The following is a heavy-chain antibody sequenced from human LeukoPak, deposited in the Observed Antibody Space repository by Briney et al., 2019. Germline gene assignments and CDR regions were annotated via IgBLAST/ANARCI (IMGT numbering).Heavy chain of an antibody. CDR1: GYTFTSYG. J-gene: IGHJ6*03. CDR2: ISAYNGNT. Sequence: ASVKVSCKASGYTFTSYGISWVRQAPGQGLEWMGWISAYNGNTNYAQKLQGRVTMTSDTSTSTAYMELRSLRSDDTAVYYCARDLYDSSGYYDYYYYMDVWGKGTTVTVSS. D-gene: IGHD3-22*01. CDR3: ARDLYDSSGYYDYYYYMDV. V-gene: IGHV1-18*01.